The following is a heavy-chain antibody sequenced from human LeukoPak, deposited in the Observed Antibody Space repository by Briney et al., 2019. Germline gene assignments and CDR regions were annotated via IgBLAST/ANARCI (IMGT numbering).Heavy chain of an antibody. J-gene: IGHJ4*02. V-gene: IGHV3-30*18. CDR1: GFTFSSYG. D-gene: IGHD3-22*01. CDR2: ISYDGSNK. CDR3: TKEPTPRAPYYYDSSGYYSGPSFDY. Sequence: GGSLRLSCAASGFTFSSYGMHWVRQAPGKGLEWVAVISYDGSNKYYADSVKGRFTISRDNSKNTLYLQMNSLRAEDTAVYYCTKEPTPRAPYYYDSSGYYSGPSFDYWGQGTLVTVSS.